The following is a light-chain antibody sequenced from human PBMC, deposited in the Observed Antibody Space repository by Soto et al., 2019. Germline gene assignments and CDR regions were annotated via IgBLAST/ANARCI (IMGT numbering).Light chain of an antibody. V-gene: IGLV2-14*01. Sequence: QSALTQPASVSGSPGQSITISCTGTSSDVGAYDFVSWYQQHPGKAPKYLIYEVSNRPSGVSDRFSGSKSGTTASLTISGLHAEDEADYYCSSYTTTDPYVFGTGTKVTVL. CDR2: EVS. CDR3: SSYTTTDPYV. CDR1: SSDVGAYDF. J-gene: IGLJ1*01.